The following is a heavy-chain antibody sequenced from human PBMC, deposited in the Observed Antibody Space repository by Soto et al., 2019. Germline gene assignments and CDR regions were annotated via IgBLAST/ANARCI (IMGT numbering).Heavy chain of an antibody. V-gene: IGHV1-69*13. J-gene: IGHJ4*01. CDR3: ARDGVGGATPTFFDY. Sequence: SVKVSCKASGGTFSSYAISWVRQAPGQGLEWMGGIIPIFGTANYAQKFQGRVTITADESTSTAYMELSSLRSEDTAVYYCARDGVGGATPTFFDYWGHGTLVTVSS. CDR1: GGTFSSYA. D-gene: IGHD1-26*01. CDR2: IIPIFGTA.